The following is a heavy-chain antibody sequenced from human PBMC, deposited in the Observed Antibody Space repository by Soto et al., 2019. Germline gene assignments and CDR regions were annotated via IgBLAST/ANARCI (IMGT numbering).Heavy chain of an antibody. Sequence: QITLKESGPTLVKPTQTLTLTCTFSGFSLSTSGVGVGWIRQPPGNALEWLALIYWDDDKRYSPSLKSRLTNTRDTSKNQVVLTMTNMDPVDTATYYCAHLIIGSGWYDNWFDPWGQGTLVTVSS. J-gene: IGHJ5*02. D-gene: IGHD6-19*01. CDR1: GFSLSTSGVG. V-gene: IGHV2-5*02. CDR2: IYWDDDK. CDR3: AHLIIGSGWYDNWFDP.